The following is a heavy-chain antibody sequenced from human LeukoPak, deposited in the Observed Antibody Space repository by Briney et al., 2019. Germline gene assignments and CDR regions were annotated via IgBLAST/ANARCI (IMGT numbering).Heavy chain of an antibody. CDR3: ARDLLFSYYYDSSGGRGSY. Sequence: GGSLRLSCAASGFTFSSYSMNWVRQAPGKGLEWVSSISSSSSYIYYADSVKGRFTISRDNAKNSLYLQMNSLRAEDTAVYYCARDLLFSYYYDSSGGRGSYWGQGTLVTVSS. CDR2: ISSSSSYI. D-gene: IGHD3-22*01. V-gene: IGHV3-21*01. CDR1: GFTFSSYS. J-gene: IGHJ4*02.